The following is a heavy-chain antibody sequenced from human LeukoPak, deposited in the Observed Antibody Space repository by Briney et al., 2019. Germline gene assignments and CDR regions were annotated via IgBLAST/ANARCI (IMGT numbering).Heavy chain of an antibody. D-gene: IGHD3-16*02. Sequence: PGGSLRLSCAASGFTFSSYGMHWVRQAPGKGLEWVAVISYDGSNKYYADSVKGRFTISRDNSKNTLYLQMNSLRAEDTAVYYCARGRYVWGSYRSYYYMDVWGKGTTVTVSS. CDR1: GFTFSSYG. V-gene: IGHV3-30*03. CDR3: ARGRYVWGSYRSYYYMDV. CDR2: ISYDGSNK. J-gene: IGHJ6*03.